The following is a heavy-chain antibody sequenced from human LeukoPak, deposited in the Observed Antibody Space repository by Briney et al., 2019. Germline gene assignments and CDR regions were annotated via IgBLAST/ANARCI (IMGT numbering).Heavy chain of an antibody. Sequence: GGSLRLSCVASGFTFSSYWMGWVRQAPGKGLEWVANINQYGSQEYYVGSVKGRFTISRDNAKDSLYLQMNGLRAEDTAVYYCARDHQPSKNDYWGQGTLVTVSS. CDR1: GFTFSSYW. D-gene: IGHD2-2*01. CDR3: ARDHQPSKNDY. J-gene: IGHJ4*02. CDR2: INQYGSQE. V-gene: IGHV3-7*01.